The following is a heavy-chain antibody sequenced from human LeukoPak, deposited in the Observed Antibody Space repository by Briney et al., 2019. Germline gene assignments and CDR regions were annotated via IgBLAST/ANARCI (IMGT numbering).Heavy chain of an antibody. V-gene: IGHV3-23*01. J-gene: IGHJ4*02. D-gene: IGHD5-24*01. CDR2: ISGSGSST. Sequence: PGGSLRLSCAASGFTFSSYAMSWVRQAPGKGLGWVSAISGSGSSTYYADSVKGRFTISRDNSKNTLYLQMNSLRAEDTAVYYCAKRAGYNSNYFDYWGQGTLVTVSS. CDR1: GFTFSSYA. CDR3: AKRAGYNSNYFDY.